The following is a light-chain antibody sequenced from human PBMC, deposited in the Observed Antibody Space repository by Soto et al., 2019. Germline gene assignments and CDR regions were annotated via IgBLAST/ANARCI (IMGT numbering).Light chain of an antibody. V-gene: IGLV2-23*01. CDR3: CSYAGSSTYV. Sequence: QSVLTQPASVSGSPGQSITISCTGTSSDVGSYNLVSWYQQHPGKAPKLMIYEGSKRPSGVSNRFSGSKSGNTASLTISGLPDEDEADYYCCSYAGSSTYVFGTGTKLTVL. J-gene: IGLJ1*01. CDR1: SSDVGSYNL. CDR2: EGS.